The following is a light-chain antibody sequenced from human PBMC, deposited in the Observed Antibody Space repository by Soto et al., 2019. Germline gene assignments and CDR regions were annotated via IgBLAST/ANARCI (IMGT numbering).Light chain of an antibody. CDR1: HNINNY. CDR3: QQYETLPT. V-gene: IGKV1-33*01. J-gene: IGKJ5*01. Sequence: EIPMTQSPSSLSACVGDRVNIXCQASHNINNYLNWYQQKPGRAAKPLIYHASSLEAGVPSKFGGSGCGKDFTLTISRLQPEDIATYDCQQYETLPTFGQGTRLEIK. CDR2: HAS.